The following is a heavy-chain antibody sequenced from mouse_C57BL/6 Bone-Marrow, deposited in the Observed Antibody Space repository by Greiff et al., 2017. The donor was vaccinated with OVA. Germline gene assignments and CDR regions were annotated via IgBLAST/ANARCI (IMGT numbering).Heavy chain of an antibody. V-gene: IGHV1-50*01. CDR3: AREDYGSSFWYFDV. D-gene: IGHD1-1*01. CDR2: IDPSDSYT. CDR1: GYTFTSYW. J-gene: IGHJ1*03. Sequence: QVQLQQPGAELVKPGASVKLSCKASGYTFTSYWMPWVKQRPGQGLEWIGEIDPSDSYTNYNQKFKGKATLTVDTSSSTAYMQLSSLTSEDSAVYYCAREDYGSSFWYFDVWGTGTTVTVSS.